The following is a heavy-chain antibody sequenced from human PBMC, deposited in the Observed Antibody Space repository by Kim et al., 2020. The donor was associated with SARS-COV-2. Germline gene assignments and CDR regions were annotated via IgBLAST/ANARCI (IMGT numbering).Heavy chain of an antibody. J-gene: IGHJ3*02. D-gene: IGHD4-17*01. V-gene: IGHV3-21*01. CDR1: GFTFSSYS. CDR2: ISSSSSYI. CDR3: ARGLSPYDYGVPLGAFDI. Sequence: GGSLRLSCAASGFTFSSYSMNWVRQAPGKGLEWVSSISSSSSYIYYADSVKGRFTISRDNAKNSLYLQMNSLRAEDTAVYYCARGLSPYDYGVPLGAFDIWGQGTMVTVSS.